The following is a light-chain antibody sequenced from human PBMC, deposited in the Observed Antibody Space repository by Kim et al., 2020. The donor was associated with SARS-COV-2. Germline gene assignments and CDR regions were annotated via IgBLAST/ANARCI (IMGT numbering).Light chain of an antibody. CDR3: QRSYITPFT. V-gene: IGKV1-39*01. Sequence: DIQMTQSPSSLSASVGDRVTITCRTTQSISSHLNWYQQKPGRAPKLLISAASTLQGGVPSRFSGSGSETDFTLTISSLQPEDFATYFCQRSYITPFTFGPGTMVDIK. J-gene: IGKJ3*01. CDR2: AAS. CDR1: QSISSH.